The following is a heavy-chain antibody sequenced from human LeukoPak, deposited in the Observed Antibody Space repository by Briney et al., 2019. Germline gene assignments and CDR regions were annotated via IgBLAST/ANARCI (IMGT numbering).Heavy chain of an antibody. J-gene: IGHJ4*02. Sequence: SETLSLTCAVYGGSFSGYYWSWIRQPPGKGLEWIGEINHSGSTNYNPSLKSRVTISVDTSKNQFSLKLSSVTAADTAVYYCAMLYYKDFDSWLIWGQGTLVTVSS. D-gene: IGHD3-9*01. CDR3: AMLYYKDFDSWLI. CDR1: GGSFSGYY. CDR2: INHSGST. V-gene: IGHV4-34*01.